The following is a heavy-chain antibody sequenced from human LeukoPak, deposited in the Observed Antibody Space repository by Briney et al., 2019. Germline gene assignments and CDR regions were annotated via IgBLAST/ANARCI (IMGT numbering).Heavy chain of an antibody. CDR2: IYTGVST. CDR3: YSMIVVTIRLINDY. J-gene: IGHJ4*02. Sequence: GGSLRLSCAASGFTFSSNYMSWVRQAPGKGLEWVSVIYTGVSTYYADSVKGRVTISRANSKNRLYLQMNSLRAEDKAVYYCYSMIVVTIRLINDYWGQGTLVTVSS. D-gene: IGHD3-22*01. CDR1: GFTFSSNY. V-gene: IGHV3-66*01.